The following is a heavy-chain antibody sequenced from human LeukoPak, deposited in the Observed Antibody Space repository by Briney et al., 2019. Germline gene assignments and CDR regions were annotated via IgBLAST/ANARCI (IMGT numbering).Heavy chain of an antibody. CDR1: GFTFSSYS. V-gene: IGHV3-21*01. D-gene: IGHD1-20*01. Sequence: PGGSLRLSCAASGFTFSSYSMNWVRQAPGKGLEWVSSISTSSTYIYYADSVKGRFTISRDNAKNSLYLQMNSLRAEDTAVYYCGRDPPFIIGTTFFDYWGQGTLVTVSS. J-gene: IGHJ4*02. CDR3: GRDPPFIIGTTFFDY. CDR2: ISTSSTYI.